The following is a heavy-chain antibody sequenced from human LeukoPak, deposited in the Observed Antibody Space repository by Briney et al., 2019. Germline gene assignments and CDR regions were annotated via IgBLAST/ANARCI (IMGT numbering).Heavy chain of an antibody. Sequence: GSLRLSCAASGLTFSSSTMNWLRQAPGMGLEWVSSISSDGTYIYYADSMKGRFTISRDNAKNSLYLHMSSLRAEDTAVYYCAKDGSYYDSSGYYFDYWGQGTLVTVSS. CDR3: AKDGSYYDSSGYYFDY. D-gene: IGHD3-22*01. J-gene: IGHJ4*02. CDR2: ISSDGTYI. CDR1: GLTFSSST. V-gene: IGHV3-21*04.